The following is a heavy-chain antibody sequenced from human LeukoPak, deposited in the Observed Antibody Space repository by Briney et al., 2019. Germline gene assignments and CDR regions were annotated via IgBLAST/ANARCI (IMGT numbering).Heavy chain of an antibody. D-gene: IGHD5-18*01. CDR3: AKEAGYSYGYNWFDP. CDR2: ITGNGGGT. Sequence: PGGSLRLSCVASGFSFSSYAMSWVRQAPGKGLEWVSVITGNGGGTFYADSVKGRFNISRDNSKNTLYLQMKSLRAEDTAVYYCAKEAGYSYGYNWFDPWGQGTLVTVSS. J-gene: IGHJ5*02. CDR1: GFSFSSYA. V-gene: IGHV3-23*01.